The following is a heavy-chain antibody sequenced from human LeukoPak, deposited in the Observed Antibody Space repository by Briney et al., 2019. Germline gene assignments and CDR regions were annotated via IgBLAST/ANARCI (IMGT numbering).Heavy chain of an antibody. CDR3: ARDFPSVFKWDDDILTGYTSGDAFDI. J-gene: IGHJ3*02. D-gene: IGHD3-9*01. CDR1: GYTFTSYY. V-gene: IGHV1-46*01. CDR2: INPSGGST. Sequence: ASVKVSCKASGYTFTSYYMHWVRQAPGQGLEWMGIINPSGGSTSYAQKFQGRVTMTGDTSTSTVYMELSSLRSEDTAVYYCARDFPSVFKWDDDILTGYTSGDAFDIWGQGTMVTVSS.